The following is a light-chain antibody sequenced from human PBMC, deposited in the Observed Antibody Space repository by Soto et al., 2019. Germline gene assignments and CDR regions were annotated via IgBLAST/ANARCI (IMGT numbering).Light chain of an antibody. V-gene: IGLV2-23*02. J-gene: IGLJ1*01. CDR2: EVS. Sequence: QSALTQPASVSGSPGQSITISCTGTSSDVGSYNLVSWYQQHPGKHPKLMIYEVSKRASGVSNRFSGSKSGNTASLTISGLQAEDEADYDCCSYAGSSPGVFGTVTKLTVL. CDR1: SSDVGSYNL. CDR3: CSYAGSSPGV.